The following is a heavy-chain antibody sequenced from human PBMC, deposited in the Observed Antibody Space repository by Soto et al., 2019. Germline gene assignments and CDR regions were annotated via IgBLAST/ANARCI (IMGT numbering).Heavy chain of an antibody. J-gene: IGHJ4*02. D-gene: IGHD3-16*02. CDR2: IYYSGST. Sequence: SETLSLTCTVSGGSISSYYWSWIRQPPGKGLEWIGYIYYSGSTNYNPSLKSRVTISVDTSKNQFSLQLSSVTAADTAVYYCARYRYYTYYFDYWGQVTLVTVSS. CDR1: GGSISSYY. V-gene: IGHV4-59*01. CDR3: ARYRYYTYYFDY.